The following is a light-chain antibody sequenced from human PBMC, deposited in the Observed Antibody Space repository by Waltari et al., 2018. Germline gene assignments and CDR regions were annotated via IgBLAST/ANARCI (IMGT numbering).Light chain of an antibody. CDR3: QQSDATPRT. CDR1: QTINAY. CDR2: NTS. Sequence: DIQMTQSPSSLSASVGDSVTITCRASQTINAYLNWYQHKSGADPKFLLYNTSSEEHVATSTCLATGSGTHFTLTITSLQPEDFATYYCQQSDATPRTFGPGTKVEI. V-gene: IGKV1-39*01. J-gene: IGKJ3*01.